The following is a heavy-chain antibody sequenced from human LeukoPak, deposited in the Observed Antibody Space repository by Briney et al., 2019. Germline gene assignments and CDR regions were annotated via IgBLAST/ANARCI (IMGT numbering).Heavy chain of an antibody. J-gene: IGHJ6*03. CDR3: ARLRRPAYYSSSSRGSYYYYMDV. CDR2: IYPGDSDT. V-gene: IGHV5-51*01. D-gene: IGHD6-6*01. Sequence: GESLKISCKGSGYSFTTFWIGWVRQMPGKGLEWMGIIYPGDSDTRYSPSFQGQVTISADKSISTAYLQWSSLKASDTAMYYCARLRRPAYYSSSSRGSYYYYMDVWGKGTTVTVSS. CDR1: GYSFTTFW.